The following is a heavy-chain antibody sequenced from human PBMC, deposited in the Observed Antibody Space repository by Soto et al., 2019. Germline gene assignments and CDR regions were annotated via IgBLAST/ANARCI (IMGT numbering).Heavy chain of an antibody. CDR3: AKAKWELPHFDY. Sequence: EVQLLESGGGLVQPGGSLRLSCAASGFTFSSYAMSWVRQAPGKGLEWVSAISGSGGSTYYADSVKGRFTISGDNSKNTLYLQMNSLRAEDTAVYYCAKAKWELPHFDYWGQGTLVTVSS. J-gene: IGHJ4*02. D-gene: IGHD1-26*01. V-gene: IGHV3-23*01. CDR1: GFTFSSYA. CDR2: ISGSGGST.